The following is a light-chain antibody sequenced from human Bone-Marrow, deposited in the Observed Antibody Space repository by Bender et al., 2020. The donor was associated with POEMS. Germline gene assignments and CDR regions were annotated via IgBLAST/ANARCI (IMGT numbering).Light chain of an antibody. J-gene: IGLJ2*01. CDR3: CSYTDIVI. CDR2: GGS. Sequence: QSALTQPRSVSGSPGQSVTISCTGTRSDVGDYSSVSWYQQFPGKVPKVIIYGGSKRPSGVSNRFSASKSGNTASLTISGLQPEDEADYYCCSYTDIVIFGGGTKLTVL. CDR1: RSDVGDYSS. V-gene: IGLV2-11*01.